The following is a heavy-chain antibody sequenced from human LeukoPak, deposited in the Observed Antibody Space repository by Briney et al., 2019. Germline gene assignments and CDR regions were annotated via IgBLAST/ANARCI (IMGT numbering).Heavy chain of an antibody. Sequence: GGSLRLSCAASGFTFSSYGMHWVRQAPGKGLEWVAVIWYDGSNKYYADSVKGRFTISRDNSKNTLYLQMNSLRAEDTAVYYCARSGFFYGSGSHFDYWGQGTLVTVSS. V-gene: IGHV3-33*01. CDR2: IWYDGSNK. CDR1: GFTFSSYG. J-gene: IGHJ4*02. D-gene: IGHD3-10*01. CDR3: ARSGFFYGSGSHFDY.